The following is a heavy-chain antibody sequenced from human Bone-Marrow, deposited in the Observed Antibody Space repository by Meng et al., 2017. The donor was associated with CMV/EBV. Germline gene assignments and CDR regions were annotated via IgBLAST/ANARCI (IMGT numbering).Heavy chain of an antibody. J-gene: IGHJ6*02. CDR2: INHSGST. V-gene: IGHV4-34*01. Sequence: SETLSLTCAVYGGSFSGYYWSWIRQPPGKGLEWIGEINHSGSTNYNPSLKSRVTISVDTSKNQFSLKLSSVTAADTAVYYCAREVAPWSYYYGMDVWDRGTTVTVSS. CDR1: GGSFSGYY. CDR3: AREVAPWSYYYGMDV. D-gene: IGHD2-21*01.